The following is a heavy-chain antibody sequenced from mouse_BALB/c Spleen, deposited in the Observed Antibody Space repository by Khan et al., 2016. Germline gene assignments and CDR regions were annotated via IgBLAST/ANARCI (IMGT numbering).Heavy chain of an antibody. CDR2: IDPENDYT. CDR1: GFNIKDYY. D-gene: IGHD2-2*01. V-gene: IGHV14-4*02. Sequence: VQLQQSGAELVRSGASVKLSCTTSGFNIKDYYMHWVKQRPKQGLEWIGWIDPENDYTEYAPKFQGKATVTADTSSNTANLQLISLTSEDTAVYYCNAGYYGYDYVLDYWGQGTSVTVSS. CDR3: NAGYYGYDYVLDY. J-gene: IGHJ4*01.